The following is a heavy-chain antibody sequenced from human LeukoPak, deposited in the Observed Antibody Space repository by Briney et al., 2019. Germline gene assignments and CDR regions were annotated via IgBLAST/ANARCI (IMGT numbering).Heavy chain of an antibody. CDR1: GVSISSTNYY. Sequence: SETLSLTCTVSGVSISSTNYYWGWIRQPPGKGLEWIGSIYHSGNTYYNPSLKSRVTIFADTSKKQFSLKLSSVTAADTAVYYCARIILGPSAGIDIWGQGTMVTVSS. CDR3: ARIILGPSAGIDI. V-gene: IGHV4-39*01. CDR2: IYHSGNT. D-gene: IGHD2-15*01. J-gene: IGHJ3*02.